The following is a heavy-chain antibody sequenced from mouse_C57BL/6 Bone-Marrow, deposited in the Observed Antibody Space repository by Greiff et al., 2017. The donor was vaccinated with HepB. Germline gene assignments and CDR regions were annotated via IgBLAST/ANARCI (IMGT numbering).Heavy chain of an antibody. V-gene: IGHV1-15*01. CDR1: GYTFTDYE. J-gene: IGHJ3*01. D-gene: IGHD2-3*01. CDR2: IDPETGGT. CDR3: TRSDDGYYRYWFAY. Sequence: QVQLKQSGAELVRPGASVTLSCKASGYTFTDYEMHWVKQTPVHGLEWIGAIDPETGGTAYNQKFTGKAILTADKSSRTAYMELRSLTSEDSAVYYCTRSDDGYYRYWFAYWGQGTLVTVSA.